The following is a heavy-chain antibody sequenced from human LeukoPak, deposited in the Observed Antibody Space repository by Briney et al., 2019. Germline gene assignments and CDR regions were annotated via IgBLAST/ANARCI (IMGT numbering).Heavy chain of an antibody. CDR2: IWYDGSNK. D-gene: IGHD4-23*01. J-gene: IGHJ4*02. CDR3: ARGNYGGNWYYFDY. V-gene: IGHV3-33*01. Sequence: QPGGSLRLSCAASGFTFSSYGMHWVRQAPGKGLEWVAVIWYDGSNKYYADSVKGRFTISRDNSKNTLYLQMNSLRAEDTAVYYCARGNYGGNWYYFDYWGQGTLVTVSS. CDR1: GFTFSSYG.